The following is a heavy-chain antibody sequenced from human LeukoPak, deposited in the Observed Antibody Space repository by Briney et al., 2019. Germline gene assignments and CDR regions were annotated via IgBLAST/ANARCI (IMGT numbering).Heavy chain of an antibody. CDR3: ARRAPMTTVTTALCWHFDL. J-gene: IGHJ2*01. D-gene: IGHD4-17*01. V-gene: IGHV3-48*02. Sequence: GGSLRLSCAASGFIFSSYSMNWVRQAPGKGLEWVSYISDSSSNIYYADSVKGRFTISRDNAKNSLYLQMNSLRDEDTAVYYCARRAPMTTVTTALCWHFDLWGRGTLVTVSS. CDR1: GFIFSSYS. CDR2: ISDSSSNI.